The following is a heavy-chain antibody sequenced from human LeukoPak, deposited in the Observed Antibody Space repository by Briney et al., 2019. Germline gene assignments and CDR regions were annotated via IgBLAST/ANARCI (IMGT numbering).Heavy chain of an antibody. CDR2: ISSSGSTI. J-gene: IGHJ4*02. CDR1: GFTFSSYS. D-gene: IGHD3-10*01. CDR3: ARDPPRITHYFDY. Sequence: GGSLRLSCAASGFTFSSYSMNWVRQAPGKGLEWVSYISSSGSTIYYAGSVKGRFTISRDNAKNSLYLQMNSLRAEDTAVYYCARDPPRITHYFDYWGQGTLVTVSS. V-gene: IGHV3-48*04.